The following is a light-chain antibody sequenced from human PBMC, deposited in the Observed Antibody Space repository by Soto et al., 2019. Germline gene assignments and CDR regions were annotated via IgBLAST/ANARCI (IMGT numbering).Light chain of an antibody. V-gene: IGLV1-40*01. Sequence: QSVLTQPPSVSGAPGQRVTISCTGSSSNIGAGYDVHWYQQLPGTVPKRLIYGNSNRPSGVPDRFSGSNSGTSASLAITGLQAEDEADYYCQSFDSSLSGYVFGTGTKVTVL. CDR2: GNS. J-gene: IGLJ1*01. CDR3: QSFDSSLSGYV. CDR1: SSNIGAGYD.